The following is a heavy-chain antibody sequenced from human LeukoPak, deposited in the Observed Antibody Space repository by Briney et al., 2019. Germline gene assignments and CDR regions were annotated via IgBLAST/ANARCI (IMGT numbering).Heavy chain of an antibody. Sequence: GGSLRLSCAASGFTFSSYSMNWVRKAPGKGLEWVSSISSSSSHIYYADSVKGRFTISRDNAKNSLYLQMNSLRAEDTAVYYCARDPCWSSGYYNYFDYWGQGTLVTVSS. V-gene: IGHV3-21*01. CDR3: ARDPCWSSGYYNYFDY. CDR2: ISSSSSHI. J-gene: IGHJ4*02. CDR1: GFTFSSYS. D-gene: IGHD3-22*01.